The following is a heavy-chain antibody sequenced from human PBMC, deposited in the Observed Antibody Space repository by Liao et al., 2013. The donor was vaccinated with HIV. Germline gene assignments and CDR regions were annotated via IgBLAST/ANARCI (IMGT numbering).Heavy chain of an antibody. D-gene: IGHD6-19*01. CDR2: ISHSGTT. Sequence: QMHMQQWGARLLKPSETLSLSCDVHGESFSDHTWSWIRQTPEKGMEWIGEISHSGTTNYNPSLKSRITISGDISLRLKSVTAADTAVYYCAKVRQWLASGGEALDIWGHGTMVTVSS. CDR1: GESFSDHT. CDR3: AKVRQWLASGGEALDI. V-gene: IGHV4-34*02. J-gene: IGHJ3*02.